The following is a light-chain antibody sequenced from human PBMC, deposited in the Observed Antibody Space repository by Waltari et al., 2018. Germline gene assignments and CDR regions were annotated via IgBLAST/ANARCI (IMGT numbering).Light chain of an antibody. CDR2: YLT. CDR3: SAYTSRGTLK. J-gene: IGLJ2*01. Sequence: QSALTQPASVSGSPGQSITISCTGTSDDIGAYSYVPWYHQRPGKVPKLIIYYLTERPSGVSNRFSCSKAGSTASLTVSGVQAEDEGLFYCSAYTSRGTLKFGGGTRVTVL. CDR1: SDDIGAYSY. V-gene: IGLV2-14*03.